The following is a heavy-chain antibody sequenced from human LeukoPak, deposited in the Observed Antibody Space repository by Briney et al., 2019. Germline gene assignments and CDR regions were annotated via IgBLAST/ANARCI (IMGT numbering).Heavy chain of an antibody. D-gene: IGHD6-13*01. CDR2: IYTSGST. V-gene: IGHV4-4*09. CDR1: GGSISSYY. CDR3: AGLDHSSNWYNYYYYYYIDV. Sequence: SETLSLTCTVSGGSISSYYWSWIRQPPGKGLEWVGYIYTSGSTNCNPSLKSRVTISVDTSKNQFSLKLTSVTAADTAVYYCAGLDHSSNWYNYYYYYYIDVWGKGTTVTVSS. J-gene: IGHJ6*03.